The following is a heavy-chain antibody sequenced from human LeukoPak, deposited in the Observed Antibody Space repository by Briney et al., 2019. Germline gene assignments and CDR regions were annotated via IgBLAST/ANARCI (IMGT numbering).Heavy chain of an antibody. V-gene: IGHV3-53*01. CDR3: ARAKYNSGLFDY. CDR1: GFSVTNNY. D-gene: IGHD6-19*01. J-gene: IGHJ4*02. CDR2: FYVGGAT. Sequence: GGSLRLSCAVSGFSVTNNYMSWVRQAPGKGLEWVSVFYVGGATYYADSVKGRFTISRDNSKNTLYLQMNSLRAEDTAVYYCARAKYNSGLFDYWGQGTLVTVSS.